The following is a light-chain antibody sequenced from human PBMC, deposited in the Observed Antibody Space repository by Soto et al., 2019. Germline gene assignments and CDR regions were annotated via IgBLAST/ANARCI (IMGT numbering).Light chain of an antibody. CDR3: QQYGSSPWT. V-gene: IGKV3-20*01. CDR2: GAS. CDR1: QSVSSNY. Sequence: EIVLTQSPGTLSLSPGERATLSCRASQSVSSNYLAWYQQKPGQAPRLLIYGASTRATGIPDRFSGSGSGTDFTLTISRVEPEDFAVYYCQQYGSSPWTFGQGTKVDIK. J-gene: IGKJ1*01.